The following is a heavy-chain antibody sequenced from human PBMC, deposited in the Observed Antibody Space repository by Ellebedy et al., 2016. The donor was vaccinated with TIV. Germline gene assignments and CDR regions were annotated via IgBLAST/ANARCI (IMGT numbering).Heavy chain of an antibody. CDR1: GFTFSSYA. Sequence: LSLTCVASGFTFSSYAMSWVRQAPGKGLEWVSAISGSGGSTYYADSVKGRFTISRDNSKNTLYLQMNSPRAEDTAVYYCAKDSSRSGYYFDYWGQGTLVTVSS. V-gene: IGHV3-23*01. J-gene: IGHJ4*02. CDR3: AKDSSRSGYYFDY. CDR2: ISGSGGST. D-gene: IGHD6-13*01.